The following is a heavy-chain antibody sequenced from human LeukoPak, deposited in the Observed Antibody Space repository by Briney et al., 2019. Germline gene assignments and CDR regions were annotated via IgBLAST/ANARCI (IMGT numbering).Heavy chain of an antibody. CDR2: ISSSGSTI. CDR1: GFTFTNYR. V-gene: IGHV3-48*03. D-gene: IGHD6-19*01. J-gene: IGHJ4*02. CDR3: ARRGGGVAGTFDY. Sequence: GGSLRLSCAASGFTFTNYRLNWVRQAPGKGLEWVSYISSSGSTIYYADSVKGRFTISRDNAKNSLYLQMNSLRAEDTAVYYCARRGGGVAGTFDYWGQGTLVTVSS.